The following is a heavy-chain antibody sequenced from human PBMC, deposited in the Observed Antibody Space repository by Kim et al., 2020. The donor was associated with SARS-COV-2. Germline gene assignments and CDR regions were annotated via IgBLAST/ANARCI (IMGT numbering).Heavy chain of an antibody. V-gene: IGHV1-24*01. Sequence: YAQKFQGRVTMTEDTSTDTAYMELSSLRSEDTAVYYCSFGGVIDLYGMDVWGQGTTVTVSS. D-gene: IGHD3-16*02. CDR3: SFGGVIDLYGMDV. J-gene: IGHJ6*02.